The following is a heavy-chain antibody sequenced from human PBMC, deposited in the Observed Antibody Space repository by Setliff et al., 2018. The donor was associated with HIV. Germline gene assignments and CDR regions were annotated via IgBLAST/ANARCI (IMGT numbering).Heavy chain of an antibody. CDR1: GGSISNYY. CDR3: ARDDTDYLDY. J-gene: IGHJ4*02. CDR2: IYHSGTT. V-gene: IGHV4-39*07. Sequence: SETLSLTCTVSGGSISNYYWGWIRQPPVKGLEWIGSIYHSGTTYYNPSLNSRVTISVDTSKNQFSLKLNSVTAADSAVYYCARDDTDYLDYWGQGIPVTVSS.